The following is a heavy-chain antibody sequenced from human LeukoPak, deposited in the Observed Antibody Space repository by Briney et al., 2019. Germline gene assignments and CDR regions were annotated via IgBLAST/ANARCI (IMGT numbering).Heavy chain of an antibody. CDR3: AKIVRESQRTRYFDY. D-gene: IGHD3-10*01. V-gene: IGHV3-21*04. CDR1: GFTFSSYS. Sequence: PGGSLRLSCAASGFTFSSYSMNWVRQAPGKGLEWVSFISTSSSYIYYADSVKGRFTISRDNSKNTLYLQMNSLRAEDTAIYYCAKIVRESQRTRYFDYWGQGTLVTVSS. CDR2: ISTSSSYI. J-gene: IGHJ4*02.